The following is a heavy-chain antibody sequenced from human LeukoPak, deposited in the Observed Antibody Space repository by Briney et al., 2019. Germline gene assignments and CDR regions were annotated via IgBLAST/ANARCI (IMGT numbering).Heavy chain of an antibody. Sequence: GGSLRLSCAASGFTFSSYAMSWVRQAPGEGLEWVSAISGSGGSTYYADSVKGRFTISRDNSKNTLYLQMNNLRAEDTAVYYCAKDQGYSGRSDAFDIWGQGTMVTVSS. CDR1: GFTFSSYA. CDR2: ISGSGGST. D-gene: IGHD1-26*01. V-gene: IGHV3-23*01. CDR3: AKDQGYSGRSDAFDI. J-gene: IGHJ3*02.